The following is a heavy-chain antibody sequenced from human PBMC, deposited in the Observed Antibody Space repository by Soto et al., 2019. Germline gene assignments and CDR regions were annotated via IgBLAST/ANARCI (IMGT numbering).Heavy chain of an antibody. CDR2: MNPNSGNT. D-gene: IGHD4-17*01. CDR3: ARSDRAVTDAFDI. CDR1: GYTFTSYD. J-gene: IGHJ3*02. V-gene: IGHV1-8*01. Sequence: ASVKVSCKASGYTFTSYDINWVRQATGQGLEWMGWMNPNSGNTGYAQKFQGRVTMTRNTSISTAYMELSSLRSEDTAVYYCARSDRAVTDAFDIWGQGTMVTVSS.